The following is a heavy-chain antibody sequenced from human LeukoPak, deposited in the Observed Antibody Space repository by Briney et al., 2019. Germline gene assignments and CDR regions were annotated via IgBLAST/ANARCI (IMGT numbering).Heavy chain of an antibody. Sequence: SETLSLTCTVSGGSISSYYWSWIRQPPGKGLEWIGYIYYSGSTNYNPSLKSRVTISVDTSKNQFSLKLSSVTAADTAVYYCARVMSISGNSYGPTAYYYGMDVWGQGTTVTVSS. CDR3: ARVMSISGNSYGPTAYYYGMDV. CDR1: GGSISSYY. CDR2: IYYSGST. D-gene: IGHD5-18*01. V-gene: IGHV4-59*01. J-gene: IGHJ6*02.